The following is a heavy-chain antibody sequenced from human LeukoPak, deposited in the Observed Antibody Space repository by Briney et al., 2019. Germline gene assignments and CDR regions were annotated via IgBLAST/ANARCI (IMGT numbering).Heavy chain of an antibody. CDR1: GGSISSYY. CDR3: ARDVGFRMVRGVMSDY. CDR2: IYYSGST. V-gene: IGHV4-59*01. D-gene: IGHD3-10*01. J-gene: IGHJ4*02. Sequence: SSETLSLTCTVSGGSISSYYWSWIRQPPGKGLEWIGYIYYSGSTNYNPSLKSRVTISVDTSKNQFSLKLSSVTAADTAVYYCARDVGFRMVRGVMSDYWGQGTLVTVSS.